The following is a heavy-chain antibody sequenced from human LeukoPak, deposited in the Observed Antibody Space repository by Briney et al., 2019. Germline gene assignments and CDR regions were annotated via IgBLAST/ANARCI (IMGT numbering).Heavy chain of an antibody. CDR3: ARDFPLTGDYYLGAFHL. D-gene: IGHD4-17*01. V-gene: IGHV3-21*01. J-gene: IGHJ3*01. CDR2: ISSSSSYI. Sequence: LGGSLRLSCAASGFTFSSYSMNWVRQAPGQGLEWVSSISSSSSYIYYADTVKGRVTISRDNANNSLYLQLNSLRAEDTAVYYCARDFPLTGDYYLGAFHLWRQGTMVTVSS. CDR1: GFTFSSYS.